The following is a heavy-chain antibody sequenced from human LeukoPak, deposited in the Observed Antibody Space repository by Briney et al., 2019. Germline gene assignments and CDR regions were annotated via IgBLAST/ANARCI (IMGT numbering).Heavy chain of an antibody. D-gene: IGHD1-26*01. J-gene: IGHJ6*02. CDR1: GFTFSSYG. CDR2: ISSRSSNT. V-gene: IGHV3-11*05. Sequence: GGSLRLSCAASGFTFSSYGMSWIRQAPGKGLEWVSYISSRSSNTNYADSVKGRFTISRDNGKNSLYLQMNSLGAEDTAVYYCARGKRVGPTTDYYYGMDVWGQGTTVTVSS. CDR3: ARGKRVGPTTDYYYGMDV.